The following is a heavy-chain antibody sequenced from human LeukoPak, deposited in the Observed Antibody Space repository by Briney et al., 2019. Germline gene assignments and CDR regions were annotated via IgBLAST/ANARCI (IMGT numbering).Heavy chain of an antibody. CDR3: ARGVVIAPQTFDY. CDR2: IYYSGST. D-gene: IGHD2-21*01. Sequence: SETLSLTCSVSGGSISGYYWNWIRLPPGEGLEWIGYIYYSGSTNYNPSLKSRVTISVDTSKNQFSLKLSSVTAADTAVYYCARGVVIAPQTFDYWGQGTLVTVSS. J-gene: IGHJ4*02. V-gene: IGHV4-59*01. CDR1: GGSISGYY.